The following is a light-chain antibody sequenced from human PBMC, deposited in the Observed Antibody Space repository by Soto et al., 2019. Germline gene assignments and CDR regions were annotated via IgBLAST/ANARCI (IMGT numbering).Light chain of an antibody. CDR2: EVS. V-gene: IGLV2-14*01. J-gene: IGLJ1*01. Sequence: SVLTQPASVSGSPGQSITISCTGTSSDVGGYDYVSWYQLHPGKAPKLMVFEVSNRPSGVSYRFSGSKSGNTASLTISGLQAEDEADYYCSSYTSSCTGVCGTGTKATVL. CDR1: SSDVGGYDY. CDR3: SSYTSSCTGV.